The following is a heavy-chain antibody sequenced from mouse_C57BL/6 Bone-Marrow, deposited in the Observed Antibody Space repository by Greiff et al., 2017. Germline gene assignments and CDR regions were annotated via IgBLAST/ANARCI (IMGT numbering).Heavy chain of an antibody. V-gene: IGHV1-61*01. CDR3: ARSRWS. D-gene: IGHD1-1*02. CDR2: IYPSDSGT. CDR1: GYTFTSYW. J-gene: IGHJ1*03. Sequence: QVQLQQPGTELVRPGSSVKLSCKASGYTFTSYWMDWVKQRPGQGLEWIGNIYPSDSGTHYNQKFKDKATLTVDKSSSTAYMQLSSLTSEDSAVNYGARSRWSWGTGTTVTVSS.